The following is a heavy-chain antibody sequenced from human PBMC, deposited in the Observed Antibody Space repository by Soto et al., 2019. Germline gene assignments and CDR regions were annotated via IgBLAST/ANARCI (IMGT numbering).Heavy chain of an antibody. CDR3: AKAYYYDNSGFPPRFDY. Sequence: GGSLRLSCAASGFTFSSYAMSWVRQAPGKGLEWVSAISGSGDSTYYADSVRGRFTISRDNSKSMLYLQMNSLRAEDTAVYYCAKAYYYDNSGFPPRFDYWGQGTLVTSPQ. V-gene: IGHV3-23*01. D-gene: IGHD3-22*01. CDR1: GFTFSSYA. CDR2: ISGSGDST. J-gene: IGHJ4*02.